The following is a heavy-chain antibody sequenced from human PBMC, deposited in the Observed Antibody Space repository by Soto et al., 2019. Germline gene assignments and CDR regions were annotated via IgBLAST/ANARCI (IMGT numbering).Heavy chain of an antibody. D-gene: IGHD3-3*01. J-gene: IGHJ4*02. V-gene: IGHV3-30-3*01. CDR3: ARDKRDLRFLEWSYYFDY. CDR2: ISYDGSNK. Sequence: QVQLVESGGGVVQPGRSLRLSCADSGFTFSSYAMHWVRQAPGKGLEWVAVISYDGSNKYYADSMKGRFTISRDNSKNTLYLQMNSLRAEDTAVYYCARDKRDLRFLEWSYYFDYWGQGTLVTVSS. CDR1: GFTFSSYA.